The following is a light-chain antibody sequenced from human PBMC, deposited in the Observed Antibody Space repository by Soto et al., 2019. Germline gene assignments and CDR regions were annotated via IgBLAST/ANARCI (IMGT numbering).Light chain of an antibody. J-gene: IGKJ1*01. CDR3: QHYNNWPPWT. CDR1: QSVSSN. V-gene: IGKV3-15*01. CDR2: RAS. Sequence: EIVMTQSPATLSVSPGERATLSCRASQSVSSNLAWYQQKPGQPPRLLIYRASTRATGITARFSGSGSGTEVTLTISSLQSEDFAVYYCQHYNNWPPWTFGQGTKVEIK.